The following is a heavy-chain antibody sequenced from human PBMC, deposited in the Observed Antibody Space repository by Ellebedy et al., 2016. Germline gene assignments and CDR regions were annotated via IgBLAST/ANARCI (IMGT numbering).Heavy chain of an antibody. CDR3: ARESSVAGDYGMDV. CDR1: RLTFSSYP. J-gene: IGHJ6*02. D-gene: IGHD6-19*01. CDR2: ISSSSSTI. Sequence: GESLKISCAASRLTFSSYPMNWVHQAPGKGLEWVSYISSSSSTIYYADSVKGRFTISRDNAKNSLYLQMNSLRDEDTAVYYCARESSVAGDYGMDVWGQGTTVTVSS. V-gene: IGHV3-48*02.